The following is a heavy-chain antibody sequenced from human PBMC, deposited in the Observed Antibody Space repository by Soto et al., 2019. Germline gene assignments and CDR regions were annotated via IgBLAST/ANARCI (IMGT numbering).Heavy chain of an antibody. CDR2: ILYDGSNK. V-gene: IGHV3-30-3*01. D-gene: IGHD3-10*01. CDR1: GFTFSSYA. CDR3: ERDRNLAGSYLEY. J-gene: IGHJ4*02. Sequence: GGSLRLSCAAAGFTFSSYAMHWVRQAPGKGLEWVAVILYDGSNKYYADSVKGRFTISRDNSKNTMNLQMNSLRAEDTAVYYCERDRNLAGSYLEYWGQGTLVTVSS.